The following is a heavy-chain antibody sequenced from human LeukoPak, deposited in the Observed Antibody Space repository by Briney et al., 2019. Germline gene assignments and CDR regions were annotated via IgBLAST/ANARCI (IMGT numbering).Heavy chain of an antibody. D-gene: IGHD5-18*01. CDR2: ISGNGGST. J-gene: IGHJ4*02. CDR1: GFTFDDYA. CDR3: AKSGGYSYGYDFDY. Sequence: GGSLRLSCAASGFTFDDYAMHWVRQAPGKGLEWVSLISGNGGSTYYADSVKGRFTISRDNSQNSLYLQMNSLRTEDTALYYCAKSGGYSYGYDFDYWGQGTLVTVSS. V-gene: IGHV3-43*02.